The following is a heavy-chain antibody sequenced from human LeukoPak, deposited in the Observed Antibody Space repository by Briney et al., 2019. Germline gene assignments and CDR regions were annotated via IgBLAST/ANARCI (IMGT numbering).Heavy chain of an antibody. CDR1: GGSS. Sequence: SETLSLTCAVYGGSSWSWIRRSPGKGLEWIGEVDHAGSTNYNPSLKSRVTISTDTSSDRLSLKLGSVTAADSAMYYCVRGTGTDWGQGTLVTVSS. CDR2: VDHAGST. V-gene: IGHV4-34*01. J-gene: IGHJ4*02. CDR3: VRGTGTD. D-gene: IGHD1-14*01.